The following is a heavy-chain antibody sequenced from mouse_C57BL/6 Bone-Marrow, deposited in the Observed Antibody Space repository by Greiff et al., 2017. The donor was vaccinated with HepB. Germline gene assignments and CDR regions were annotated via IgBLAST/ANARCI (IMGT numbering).Heavy chain of an antibody. CDR1: GYSITSGYY. V-gene: IGHV3-6*01. CDR3: ARDYYGSGPVR. D-gene: IGHD1-1*01. CDR2: ISYDGSN. J-gene: IGHJ2*01. Sequence: EVKLQESGPGLVKPSQSLSLTCSVTGYSITSGYYWNWIRQFPGNKLEWMGYISYDGSNNYNPSLKNRISITRDTSKNQFFLKLNSVTTEDTATYYCARDYYGSGPVRWGQGTTLTVSS.